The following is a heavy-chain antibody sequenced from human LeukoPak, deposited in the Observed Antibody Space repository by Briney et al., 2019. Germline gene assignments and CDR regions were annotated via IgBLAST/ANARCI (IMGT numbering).Heavy chain of an antibody. CDR2: IYYSGST. Sequence: SETLSLTCTVSGGSISSYYWSWIRQPPGKGLEWIGYIYYSGSTNYNPSLKSRVTISVDTSKNQFSLKLSSVTAADRAVYYCARLQSYSNYGMDVWGQGTTVTVSS. V-gene: IGHV4-59*08. CDR1: GGSISSYY. D-gene: IGHD4-11*01. CDR3: ARLQSYSNYGMDV. J-gene: IGHJ6*02.